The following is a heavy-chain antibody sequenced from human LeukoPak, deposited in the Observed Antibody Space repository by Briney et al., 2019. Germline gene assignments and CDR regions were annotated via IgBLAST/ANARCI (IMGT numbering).Heavy chain of an antibody. J-gene: IGHJ4*02. CDR1: GGSISLYY. V-gene: IGHV4-59*01. Sequence: PSETLSLTCTVSGGSISLYYWSWIRQPPGKGLEWIGYIYYTGTTDYNPSLKSRVTMSVDTSKNQFSLRLSSVTATDTAVYYCARGAHYFDYWGQGTLVTVSS. CDR2: IYYTGTT. CDR3: ARGAHYFDY.